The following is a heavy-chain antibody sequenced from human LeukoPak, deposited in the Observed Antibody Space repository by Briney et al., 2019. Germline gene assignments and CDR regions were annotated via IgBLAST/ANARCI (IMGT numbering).Heavy chain of an antibody. CDR1: GFTFSGYA. V-gene: IGHV3-23*01. CDR3: AKDLASYWYFDL. J-gene: IGHJ2*01. CDR2: ISGSGGNT. Sequence: GGSLRLSCAASGFTFSGYAMSWVRQAPGKGLEWVSGISGSGGNTFYADSVKGRFTISRDNSKNTLYLQMNSLRAEDTAVYYCAKDLASYWYFDLWGRGTLVTVSS.